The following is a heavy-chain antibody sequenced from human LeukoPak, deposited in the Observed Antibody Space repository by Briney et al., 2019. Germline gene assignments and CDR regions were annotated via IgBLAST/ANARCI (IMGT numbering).Heavy chain of an antibody. CDR2: INPNSGGT. CDR3: ARDHCASSGCYEDYYYGMDV. J-gene: IGHJ6*02. D-gene: IGHD2-2*01. V-gene: IGHV1-2*02. CDR1: GYTFTGYY. Sequence: ASVKVSCKASGYTFTGYYIQWVRQAPGQGLEWMGWINPNSGGTNYAQKFQGRVTMTRDTSISTAYMELSRLRSDDTAAYFCARDHCASSGCYEDYYYGMDVWGRGTTVTVSS.